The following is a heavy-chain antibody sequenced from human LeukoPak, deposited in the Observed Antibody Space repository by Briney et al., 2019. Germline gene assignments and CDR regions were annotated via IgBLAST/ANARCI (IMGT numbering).Heavy chain of an antibody. J-gene: IGHJ5*02. CDR2: IIPILGIA. Sequence: SVKVSCKASGGTFSSYAISWVRQAPGQGLEWMGRIIPILGIANYAQKFQGRVTITADKSTSTAYMELSSLRSEDTAVYYCARVYYDSSGQPFGPWGQGTLVTVSS. V-gene: IGHV1-69*04. D-gene: IGHD3-22*01. CDR3: ARVYYDSSGQPFGP. CDR1: GGTFSSYA.